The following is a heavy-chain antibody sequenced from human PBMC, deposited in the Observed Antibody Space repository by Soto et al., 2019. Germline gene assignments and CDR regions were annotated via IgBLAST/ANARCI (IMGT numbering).Heavy chain of an antibody. Sequence: GGSLRLSCAASGFTFSSYSMNWVRQAPGKGLEWVSSISSSSSYIYYPDSVKGRFTISRDNAKNSLYLQMNSLRAEDTAVYYCARDPLGCSGGSCYSYWGQGTLVTVSS. D-gene: IGHD2-15*01. J-gene: IGHJ4*02. V-gene: IGHV3-21*01. CDR3: ARDPLGCSGGSCYSY. CDR1: GFTFSSYS. CDR2: ISSSSSYI.